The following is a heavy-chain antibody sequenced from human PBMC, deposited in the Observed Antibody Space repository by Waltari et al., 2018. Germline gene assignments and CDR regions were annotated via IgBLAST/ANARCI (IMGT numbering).Heavy chain of an antibody. Sequence: QLHLQESGPGLVKPSETLSLTCTVSGGSISGYYWSWIRQPPGKGLEWIGEINHSGSTNYNPSLKSRVTISVDTSKNQFSLKLSSVTAADTAVYYCARDYGSGSHQFDPWGQGTLVTVSS. D-gene: IGHD3-10*01. CDR3: ARDYGSGSHQFDP. CDR2: INHSGST. CDR1: GGSISGYY. J-gene: IGHJ5*02. V-gene: IGHV4-34*02.